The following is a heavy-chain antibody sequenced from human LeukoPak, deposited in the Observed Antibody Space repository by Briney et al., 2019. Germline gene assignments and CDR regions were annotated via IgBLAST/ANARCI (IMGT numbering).Heavy chain of an antibody. Sequence: SETLSLTCTASGGSISSYYWSWIRQPAGKGLEWIGRIYTSGSTNYNPSLKSRVTMSVDTSKNQFSLKLSSVTAADTAVYYCARDLAVAGRGDAFDIWGQGTMVTVSS. D-gene: IGHD6-19*01. CDR3: ARDLAVAGRGDAFDI. CDR1: GGSISSYY. J-gene: IGHJ3*02. CDR2: IYTSGST. V-gene: IGHV4-4*07.